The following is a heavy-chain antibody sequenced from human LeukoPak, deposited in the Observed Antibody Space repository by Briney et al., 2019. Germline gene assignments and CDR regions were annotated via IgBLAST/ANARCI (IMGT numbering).Heavy chain of an antibody. V-gene: IGHV4-59*01. CDR1: GDSISSYF. D-gene: IGHD3-10*01. CDR3: ARDYYGSGTYRFDY. Sequence: SETLSLTCTVSGDSISSYFWSWIRQPPGKGLEWIGYIHHTGITNYNPSLKSRVTISVDTSKNQFSLNLSSVTAADTAVYYCARDYYGSGTYRFDYWGQGTLVTVSS. J-gene: IGHJ4*02. CDR2: IHHTGIT.